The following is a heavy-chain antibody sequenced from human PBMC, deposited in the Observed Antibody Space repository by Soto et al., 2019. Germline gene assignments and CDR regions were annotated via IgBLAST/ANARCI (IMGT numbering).Heavy chain of an antibody. CDR2: INHSGST. V-gene: IGHV4-34*01. Sequence: SETLSLTCAVYGGSFSGYYWSWIRQPPGKXLEWIGEINHSGSTNYNPSLKSRVTISVDTSKNQFSLKLSSVTAADTAVYYCARGEGGTMVRGVIVGMDVWGQGTTVTVSS. D-gene: IGHD3-10*01. J-gene: IGHJ6*02. CDR3: ARGEGGTMVRGVIVGMDV. CDR1: GGSFSGYY.